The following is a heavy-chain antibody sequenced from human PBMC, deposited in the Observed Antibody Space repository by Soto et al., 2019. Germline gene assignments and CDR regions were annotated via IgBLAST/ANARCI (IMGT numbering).Heavy chain of an antibody. CDR3: XXXXXXXXXXXXXX. Sequence: QITLKESGPTLVKPTQTLTLTCTFSGFSLSSTRVAVGWIRQPPGKALEWLALIYWDDDKRYSPFLKSRLTITKDTSKNQVVLTMTNMDPVXXXTXXXXXXXXXXXXXXXXXXGQXXXVTVSS. V-gene: IGHV2-5*02. CDR1: GFSLSSTRVA. J-gene: IGHJ1*01. CDR2: IYWDDDK.